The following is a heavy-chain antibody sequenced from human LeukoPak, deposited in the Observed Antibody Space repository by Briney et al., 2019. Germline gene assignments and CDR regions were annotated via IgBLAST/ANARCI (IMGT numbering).Heavy chain of an antibody. CDR3: AXXXWGYAFDI. J-gene: IGHJ3*02. CDR1: GGSISNYY. V-gene: IGHV4-59*01. D-gene: IGHD7-27*01. CDR2: IYYSGST. Sequence: PSETLSLTCTVSGGSISNYYWTWIRQPPGKGLEWIGYIYYSGSTNYNPSLKSRVTISLDTSKNQFSLKLRSVTAADTAVYYCAXXXWGYAFDIWGQGTMVTVSS.